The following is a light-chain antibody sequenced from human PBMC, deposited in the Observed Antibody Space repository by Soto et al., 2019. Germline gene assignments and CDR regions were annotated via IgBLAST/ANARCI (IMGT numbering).Light chain of an antibody. CDR1: SSNIGSNF. V-gene: IGLV1-47*01. J-gene: IGLJ3*02. Sequence: QPVLTQPPSASGTPGQRVTISCSGSSSNIGSNFVYWYQQFPGTAPKLLIYRNIQRPSGVPDRFSGSKSGTSASLAISGLPSEDEADYYCAAWDDSLSGWVFGGGTKLTVL. CDR3: AAWDDSLSGWV. CDR2: RNI.